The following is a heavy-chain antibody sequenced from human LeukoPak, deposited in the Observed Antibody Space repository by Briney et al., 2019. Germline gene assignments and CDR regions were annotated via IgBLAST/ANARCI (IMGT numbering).Heavy chain of an antibody. CDR1: GFTFSSYA. J-gene: IGHJ6*02. Sequence: GGSLRLSCAASGFTFSSYAMSWVRQAPGKGLEWVSAISGSGGSTYYADSVKGRFTISRDNSKNTLYLRMNSLRAEDTAVYYCAKVAEYYYYYGMGVWGQGTTVTVSS. CDR3: AKVAEYYYYYGMGV. V-gene: IGHV3-23*01. CDR2: ISGSGGST.